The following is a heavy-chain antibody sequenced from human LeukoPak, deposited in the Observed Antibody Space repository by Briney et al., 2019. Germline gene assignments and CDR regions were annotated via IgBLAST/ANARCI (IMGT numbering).Heavy chain of an antibody. D-gene: IGHD6-19*01. J-gene: IGHJ3*02. Sequence: SETLSLTCTVSGDSISSYYWRRIRQSPGKGLEWIGYIYYSGSTNYNPSLKSRVTISVDTSKNQFSLKLSSVTATDTAVYYCARADPEYSSGWYGYAFDIWGQGTMVTVSA. CDR1: GDSISSYY. V-gene: IGHV4-59*01. CDR3: ARADPEYSSGWYGYAFDI. CDR2: IYYSGST.